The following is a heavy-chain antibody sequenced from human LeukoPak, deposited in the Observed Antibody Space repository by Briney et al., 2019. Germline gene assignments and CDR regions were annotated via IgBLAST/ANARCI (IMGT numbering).Heavy chain of an antibody. V-gene: IGHV3-48*03. Sequence: PGGSLRLSCAASGFTFNNAWMIWVRQAPGKGLEWVSYISSSGSTIYYADSVKGRFTISRDNAKNSLSLQMNSLRAEDTAVYYCAIGGLYDYVWGSYRYKSAFDIWGQGTMVTVSS. CDR1: GFTFNNAW. CDR2: ISSSGSTI. CDR3: AIGGLYDYVWGSYRYKSAFDI. J-gene: IGHJ3*02. D-gene: IGHD3-16*02.